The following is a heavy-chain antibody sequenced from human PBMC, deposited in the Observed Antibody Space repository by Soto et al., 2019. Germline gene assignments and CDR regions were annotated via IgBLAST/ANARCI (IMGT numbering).Heavy chain of an antibody. D-gene: IGHD2-15*01. CDR3: TSQYCSGGSCYSFGIDAFDI. Sequence: GESLKISCKGSGYSFTSYWIGWVRQMPGKGLEWMGIIYPGDSDTRYSPSFQGQVTISADKSVSTAYLQWSSLKASDTAMYYCTSQYCSGGSCYSFGIDAFDIWGEATMVTVSS. CDR1: GYSFTSYW. CDR2: IYPGDSDT. J-gene: IGHJ3*02. V-gene: IGHV5-51*01.